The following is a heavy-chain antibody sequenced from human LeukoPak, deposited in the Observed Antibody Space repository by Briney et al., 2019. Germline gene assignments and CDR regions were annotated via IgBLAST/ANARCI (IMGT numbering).Heavy chain of an antibody. V-gene: IGHV3-48*04. Sequence: GGSLRLSCAASGFAFSTYGIHWVRQAPGKGLEWVSYISSSGSNIYYADSVKGRITISRDNAKNSLYLQMNSLRAEDTAVYYCAGVGFGELYLDPWGQGTLVTVSS. D-gene: IGHD3-10*01. CDR2: ISSSGSNI. J-gene: IGHJ5*02. CDR1: GFAFSTYG. CDR3: AGVGFGELYLDP.